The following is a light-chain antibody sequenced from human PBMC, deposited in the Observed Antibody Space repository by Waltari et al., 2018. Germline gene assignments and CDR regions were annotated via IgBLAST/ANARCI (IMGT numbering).Light chain of an antibody. CDR1: QSISGY. J-gene: IGKJ4*01. CDR2: ATS. CDR3: QQSYRTPPLT. Sequence: DIQMTQSPSSLSASVGDRVTITCRASQSISGYLNCYQQKPGKAPKVLIYATSSLQSGVPSRFSGSGSGTDFTLTISSLQPEDFATYYCQQSYRTPPLTFGGGTKVEIK. V-gene: IGKV1-39*01.